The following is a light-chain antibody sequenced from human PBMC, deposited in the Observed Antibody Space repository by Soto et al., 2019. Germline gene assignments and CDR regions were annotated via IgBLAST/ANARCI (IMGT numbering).Light chain of an antibody. Sequence: QSVLTQPASVSGSPGQSITISCTGTSSDVGGYNYVSWYQQHPGKAPKLMIYEVSNRPSGVSTRFSGSNSGNTASLTISGLQAEDEADYYCSSYTSSSTLVFGGGTKVTVL. J-gene: IGLJ2*01. CDR3: SSYTSSSTLV. CDR2: EVS. V-gene: IGLV2-14*01. CDR1: SSDVGGYNY.